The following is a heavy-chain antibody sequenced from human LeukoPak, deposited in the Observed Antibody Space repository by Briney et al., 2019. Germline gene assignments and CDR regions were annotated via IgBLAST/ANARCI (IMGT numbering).Heavy chain of an antibody. Sequence: SETLSLTCTVSGGSISSYYWSWIRQPPGKGLEWIGYIYYSGSTNYNPSLKSRVTISVDTSKNQFSLKLSSVTAADTAVYYCARDQYYDVSTYYEIDYWGQGTLVTVSS. V-gene: IGHV4-59*01. D-gene: IGHD3-22*01. CDR2: IYYSGST. CDR3: ARDQYYDVSTYYEIDY. CDR1: GGSISSYY. J-gene: IGHJ4*02.